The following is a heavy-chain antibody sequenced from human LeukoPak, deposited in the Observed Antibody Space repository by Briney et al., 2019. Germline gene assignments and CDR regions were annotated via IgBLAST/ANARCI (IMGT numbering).Heavy chain of an antibody. D-gene: IGHD2-8*01. J-gene: IGHJ4*02. Sequence: GASVKVSCKASGYTFTGYYMHWVRQAPGQGLEWMGWINPNSGGTNYAQKFQGWVTMTRDTSISTAYMELSRLRSDDTAVYYCATAYCTNGVCHLSAYDYWGQGTLVTVSS. CDR3: ATAYCTNGVCHLSAYDY. CDR1: GYTFTGYY. V-gene: IGHV1-2*04. CDR2: INPNSGGT.